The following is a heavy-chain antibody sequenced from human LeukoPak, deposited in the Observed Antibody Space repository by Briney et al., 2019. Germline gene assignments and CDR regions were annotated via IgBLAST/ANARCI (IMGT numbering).Heavy chain of an antibody. D-gene: IGHD3-16*01. CDR2: INSDGSST. J-gene: IGHJ4*02. CDR1: AFTFSTYW. CDR3: ARGDVFFDN. V-gene: IGHV3-74*01. Sequence: GGSLRLSCAASAFTFSTYWMHWVRQAPGKGLVWVSRINSDGSSTSYVDSVKGRFTISRDNAKNTLYLQMNSLRAEDTAVYYCARGDVFFDNWGQGTLVTVSS.